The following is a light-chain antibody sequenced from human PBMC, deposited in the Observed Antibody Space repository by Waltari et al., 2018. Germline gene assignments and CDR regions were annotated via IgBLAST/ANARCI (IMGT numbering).Light chain of an antibody. J-gene: IGKJ1*01. Sequence: VLTQSPATLSVSLGARATLSCRASQTININMVWYHLKPGQAPRLLIYDASTRATGIPARFSGSGSGTEFALTISGLQSEDFAIYYCQQYNHWQWTFGQGTRVDIK. CDR1: QTININ. V-gene: IGKV3D-15*01. CDR3: QQYNHWQWT. CDR2: DAS.